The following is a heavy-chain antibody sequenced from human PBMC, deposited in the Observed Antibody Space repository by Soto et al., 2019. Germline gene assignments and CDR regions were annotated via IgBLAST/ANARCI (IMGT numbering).Heavy chain of an antibody. V-gene: IGHV4-59*01. CDR3: AGAVGSGSYLHAFEI. CDR2: IYYSGST. D-gene: IGHD3-10*01. Sequence: QVQLQESGPGLVKPSETLSLTCTVSGGSISSYYWSWIRQPPGKGLEWIRYIYYSGSTNYNPSLKSRVTITVDTFQNQSSQKQISVIAADTAVYYCAGAVGSGSYLHAFEIWGQGTLVTVAS. CDR1: GGSISSYY. J-gene: IGHJ3*02.